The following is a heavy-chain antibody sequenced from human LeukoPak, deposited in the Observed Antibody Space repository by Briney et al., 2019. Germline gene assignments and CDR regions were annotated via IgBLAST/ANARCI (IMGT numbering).Heavy chain of an antibody. CDR3: ARPTTVTMVDAFDI. Sequence: GGSPRLSCAAAGFNFSSYWMTWVRQAPGKGLEWVANIKQDGTEKYYVDSVKGRFTISRDNAKNSLYLQMNSLRAVDTAVYFCARPTTVTMVDAFDIWGQGTMVTVSS. V-gene: IGHV3-7*04. CDR1: GFNFSSYW. CDR2: IKQDGTEK. J-gene: IGHJ3*02. D-gene: IGHD4-17*01.